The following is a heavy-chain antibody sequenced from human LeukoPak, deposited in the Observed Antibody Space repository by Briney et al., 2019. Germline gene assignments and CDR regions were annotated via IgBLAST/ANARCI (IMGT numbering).Heavy chain of an antibody. V-gene: IGHV1-69*01. J-gene: IGHJ6*03. D-gene: IGHD3-16*02. CDR2: IIPIFGTA. Sequence: SVKVSCKASGGTFSSYAISWVRQAPGQGLEWMGGIIPIFGTANYAQKFQGRVTITADESTSTAYMELSSLRSEDTAVYYCARVRLRLGELSPNYYYYMDVWGKGTTVTVSS. CDR1: GGTFSSYA. CDR3: ARVRLRLGELSPNYYYYMDV.